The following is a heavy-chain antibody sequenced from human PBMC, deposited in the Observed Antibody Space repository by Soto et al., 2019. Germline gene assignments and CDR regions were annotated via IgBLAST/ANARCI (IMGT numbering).Heavy chain of an antibody. J-gene: IGHJ6*04. CDR3: ARSYFADGVDD. CDR1: GFTLSSYT. CDR2: ITSRSIYI. D-gene: IGHD3-10*01. V-gene: IGHV3-21*01. Sequence: EVQLVESGGGLVKPGGSLRLSCAASGFTLSSYTMNWVRQAPGKGLEWVSSITSRSIYIDYADSVKGRFTLSRDNAQNSLFLQINSLRAEDTAVYYCARSYFADGVDDCGKGTTVTVSS.